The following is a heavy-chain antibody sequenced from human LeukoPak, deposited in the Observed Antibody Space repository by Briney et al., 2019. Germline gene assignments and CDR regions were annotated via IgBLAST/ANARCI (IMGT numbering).Heavy chain of an antibody. CDR3: AGGYSGYDLIYWFDP. CDR1: GGSISNSNYY. CDR2: IYFSGST. D-gene: IGHD5-12*01. V-gene: IGHV4-39*02. Sequence: PSETLSLTCTVSGGSISNSNYYWGWIRQPPGKGLEWIGSIYFSGSTYYNPSLKSRVAISVDTSKNHFSLKLSSVTAADTAMYYCAGGYSGYDLIYWFDPWGQGTLVTVSS. J-gene: IGHJ5*02.